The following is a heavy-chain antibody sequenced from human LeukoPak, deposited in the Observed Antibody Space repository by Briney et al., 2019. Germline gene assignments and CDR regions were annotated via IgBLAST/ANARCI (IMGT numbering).Heavy chain of an antibody. CDR3: ARTIAARLYYYYMDV. CDR1: GGSISSHY. D-gene: IGHD6-6*01. V-gene: IGHV4-59*11. Sequence: SETLSLTCTVSGGSISSHYWSWIRQPPGKGLERIGYIYYSGSTNYNPSLKSRVTISVDTSKNQFSLKLSSVTAADTAVYYCARTIAARLYYYYMDVWGKGTTVTVSS. CDR2: IYYSGST. J-gene: IGHJ6*03.